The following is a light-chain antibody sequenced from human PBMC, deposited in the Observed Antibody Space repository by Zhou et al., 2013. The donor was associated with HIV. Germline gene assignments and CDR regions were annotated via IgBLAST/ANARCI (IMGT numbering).Light chain of an antibody. CDR2: KVS. CDR1: QSLVHSDGNTY. CDR3: MQGAHWPPWT. Sequence: DVVMTQSPLSLPVTLGQPASISCRSSQSLVHSDGNTYLNWFQQRPGQSPRRLIYKVSNRDSGVPDRISGSGSDTDFTLTINRAEAEDVGIYYCMQGAHWPPWTFGPRD. V-gene: IGKV2-30*02. J-gene: IGKJ1*01.